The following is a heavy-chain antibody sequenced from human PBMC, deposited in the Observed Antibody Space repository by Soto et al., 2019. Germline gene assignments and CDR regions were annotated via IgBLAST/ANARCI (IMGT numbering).Heavy chain of an antibody. Sequence: SETLSLTCAVSGGSISSSNWWSWVRQPPGKGLEWIGEIYHSGSTNYNPSLKSRVTISVDKSKNQFSLKLSSVTAADTAVYYCASVRGGYYYAMDAWGQGTTVTV. D-gene: IGHD3-10*02. J-gene: IGHJ6*02. CDR3: ASVRGGYYYAMDA. CDR2: IYHSGST. V-gene: IGHV4-4*02. CDR1: GGSISSSNW.